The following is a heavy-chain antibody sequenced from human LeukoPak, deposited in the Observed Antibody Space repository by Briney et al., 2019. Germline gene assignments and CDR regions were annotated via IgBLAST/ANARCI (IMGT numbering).Heavy chain of an antibody. V-gene: IGHV3-21*01. CDR2: ISSSSSYI. CDR3: ARGYEGYGDYSFDY. J-gene: IGHJ4*02. CDR1: GFTFSSYS. Sequence: GGSLRLSCAASGFTFSSYSMNWVRQAPGKGLEWVSSISSSSSYIYYADSVKGRFTISRDNDKNSLYLQMNSLRAEDTAVYYCARGYEGYGDYSFDYWGQGTLVTVSS. D-gene: IGHD4-17*01.